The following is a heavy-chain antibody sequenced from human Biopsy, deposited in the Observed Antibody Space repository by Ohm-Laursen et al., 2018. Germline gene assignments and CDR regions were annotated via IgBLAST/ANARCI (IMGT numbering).Heavy chain of an antibody. CDR3: ARTPILIVSAGLVYRHRRHLQGMDV. Sequence: TQTLTLTRSFSGFSLSARGMCVSWIRQAPGKALEWLARVDWDDYKDYSASLQTKLSISKDTSNDQVVLTVNNVDPADTATYYCARTPILIVSAGLVYRHRRHLQGMDVWGQGIAVTVSP. D-gene: IGHD6-13*01. V-gene: IGHV2-70*11. J-gene: IGHJ6*01. CDR2: VDWDDYK. CDR1: GFSLSARGMC.